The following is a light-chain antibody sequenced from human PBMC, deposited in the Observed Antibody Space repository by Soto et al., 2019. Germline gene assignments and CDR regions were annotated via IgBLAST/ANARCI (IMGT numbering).Light chain of an antibody. J-gene: IGKJ2*01. Sequence: EIVMTQSPATLSVSPGERATLSCRASQSVRTNLAWYQQKPGQAPRLLIYGASTRATGIPARFSGSGSGKEFTLTISSLQSEDFAVYYCQPYNNWPPYTFGQGTKLEIK. CDR3: QPYNNWPPYT. CDR2: GAS. V-gene: IGKV3-15*01. CDR1: QSVRTN.